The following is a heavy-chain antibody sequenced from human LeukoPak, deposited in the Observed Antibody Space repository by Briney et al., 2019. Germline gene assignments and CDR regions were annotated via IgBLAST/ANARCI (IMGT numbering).Heavy chain of an antibody. Sequence: GGSLRLSCAASGFTFSSYAMSWVRQAPGKGLEWVSAISGSGGSTYYADSVKGRFTISRDNSKNTLYLQMNSLRAEDTAVYYCAKDGALLYGGEYYFDYWGQGTLVTVSS. CDR2: ISGSGGST. CDR1: GFTFSSYA. CDR3: AKDGALLYGGEYYFDY. J-gene: IGHJ4*02. D-gene: IGHD3-16*01. V-gene: IGHV3-23*01.